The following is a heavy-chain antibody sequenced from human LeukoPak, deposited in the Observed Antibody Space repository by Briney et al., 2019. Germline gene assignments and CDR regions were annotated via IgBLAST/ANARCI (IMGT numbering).Heavy chain of an antibody. V-gene: IGHV4-59*01. CDR3: ARDWYYYGSYGMDV. Sequence: PSETLSLTCTVSSDSISRFYWNWIRQPPGKGLEWIGYIYYSGSTNYNPSLKSRVTISVDTSKNQFSLKLSSVTAADTAVYYCARDWYYYGSYGMDVWGQGTTVTVSS. D-gene: IGHD3-10*01. CDR2: IYYSGST. J-gene: IGHJ6*02. CDR1: SDSISRFY.